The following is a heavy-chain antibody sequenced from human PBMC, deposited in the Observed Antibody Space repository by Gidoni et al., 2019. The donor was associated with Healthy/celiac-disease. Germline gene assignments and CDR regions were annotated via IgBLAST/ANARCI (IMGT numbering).Heavy chain of an antibody. Sequence: EVQLVESGGGLVKPGGSLRLSCAASGFTFSSYSMNWVRQAPGKGLEWVSSISSSSSYIYYADSVKGRFTISRDNAKNSLYLQMNSLRAEDTAVYYCASPEIIVVVPAAKPANYYYYGMDVWGQGTTVTVSS. CDR1: GFTFSSYS. V-gene: IGHV3-21*01. CDR3: ASPEIIVVVPAAKPANYYYYGMDV. J-gene: IGHJ6*02. D-gene: IGHD2-2*01. CDR2: ISSSSSYI.